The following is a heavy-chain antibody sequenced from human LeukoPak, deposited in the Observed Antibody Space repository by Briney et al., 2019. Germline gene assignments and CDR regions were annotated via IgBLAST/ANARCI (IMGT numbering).Heavy chain of an antibody. Sequence: GGSLRLSCAASGFTFSNYWMSWVRQAPGKGLEWVANIKEDGSEKYYVDSVKGRFTISRDNARNSLYLQMNSLRAEDTAVYYCASGRQLGYWGQGTLATVSS. D-gene: IGHD6-13*01. CDR1: GFTFSNYW. CDR2: IKEDGSEK. CDR3: ASGRQLGY. V-gene: IGHV3-7*01. J-gene: IGHJ4*02.